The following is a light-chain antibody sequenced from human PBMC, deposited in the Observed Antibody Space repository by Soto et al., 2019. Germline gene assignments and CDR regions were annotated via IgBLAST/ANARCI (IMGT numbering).Light chain of an antibody. CDR3: QQYGSSPYT. Sequence: EIVLTQSPGTLSLSPGERATLSCRASQSVGSSYLAWFQQKPGQAPRLLLYGASSRATGIPDRFSGSGSGTDFTLTISRLEPEDFAVYFCQQYGSSPYTFGPGTKVDI. J-gene: IGKJ3*01. CDR2: GAS. V-gene: IGKV3-20*01. CDR1: QSVGSSY.